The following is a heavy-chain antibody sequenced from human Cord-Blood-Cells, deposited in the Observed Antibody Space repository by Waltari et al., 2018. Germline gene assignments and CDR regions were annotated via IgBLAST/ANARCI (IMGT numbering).Heavy chain of an antibody. J-gene: IGHJ6*03. CDR3: ARSLDIHWNDDWRYYYYYMDV. Sequence: QVQLQQWGAGLLKPSETLSLTCAVYGGSFSGYYWSWIRQPPGKGLEWIGEINHSGSTNYNPSLKSRVTISVDTSKNQFSLKLSSVTAADTAVYYCARSLDIHWNDDWRYYYYYMDVWGKGTTVTVSS. CDR1: GGSFSGYY. D-gene: IGHD1-1*01. V-gene: IGHV4-34*01. CDR2: INHSGST.